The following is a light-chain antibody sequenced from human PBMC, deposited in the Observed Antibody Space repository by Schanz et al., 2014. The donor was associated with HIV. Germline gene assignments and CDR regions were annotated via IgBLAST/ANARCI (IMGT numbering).Light chain of an antibody. J-gene: IGKJ1*01. V-gene: IGKV3-15*01. CDR2: GAS. CDR1: QTVSSY. Sequence: EIVMTQSPATLSVSPGERATLSCRASQTVSSYLAWYQQKPGQAPRLLIYGASTRATGVPARFSGSGSGTDFTLTISSLQAEDVAIYYCQQYNNWPPAFGQGSKVEIK. CDR3: QQYNNWPPA.